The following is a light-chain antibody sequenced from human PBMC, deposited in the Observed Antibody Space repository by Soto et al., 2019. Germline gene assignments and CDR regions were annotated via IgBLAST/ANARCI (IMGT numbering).Light chain of an antibody. CDR2: KIS. CDR3: MQATQPTWT. J-gene: IGKJ1*01. V-gene: IGKV2-24*01. CDR1: QSLVHSDGNTY. Sequence: DIVMTQTPLSSRVTLGQPASISCRSSQSLVHSDGNTYLNWLHQRPGQPPRLLLYKISNRFFGVPDRFSGSWAGTHFTLTINRVEAEDVGVYYCMQATQPTWTFGQGTKVEIK.